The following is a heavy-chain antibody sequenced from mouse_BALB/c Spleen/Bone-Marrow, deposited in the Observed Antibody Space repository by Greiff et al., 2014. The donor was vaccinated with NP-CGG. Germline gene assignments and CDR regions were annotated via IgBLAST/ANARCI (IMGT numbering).Heavy chain of an antibody. CDR2: ISSGGSST. J-gene: IGHJ2*01. Sequence: NLKGSGGELVKPGGALKTSCVAPGFIFIGYGIRFVAPTPTKRRGGGPTISSGGSSTYYPASVKGRFTISRDNAKSTLYLQMSSLNSEDTAMYYCTRRPLQANSYFDCWGQGTTLTVSS. CDR1: GFIFIGYG. V-gene: IGHV5-6*02. CDR3: TRRPLQANSYFDC. D-gene: IGHD3-2*02.